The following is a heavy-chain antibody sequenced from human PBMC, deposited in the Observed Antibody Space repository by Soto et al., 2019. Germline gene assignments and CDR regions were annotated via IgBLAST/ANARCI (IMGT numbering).Heavy chain of an antibody. CDR1: GDSLSSGGHY. V-gene: IGHV4-31*03. J-gene: IGHJ4*02. CDR3: ARVDHRGYFAILTAY. D-gene: IGHD3-9*01. CDR2: IYDSVNT. Sequence: QVQLQESGPGLVKPSQTLSLTCTVSGDSLSSGGHYWSWIRQHPGKGLEWIGHIYDSVNTYYSPSLSSRVTISADMSKNQFSLNLRSVTAADTAVYYCARVDHRGYFAILTAYWGQGTLVTVST.